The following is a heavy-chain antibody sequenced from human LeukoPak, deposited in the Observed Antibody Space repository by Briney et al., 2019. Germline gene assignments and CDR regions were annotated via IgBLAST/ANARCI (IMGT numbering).Heavy chain of an antibody. CDR1: GGSISSGGYY. CDR2: IYHSGST. V-gene: IGHV4-30-2*01. D-gene: IGHD6-6*01. J-gene: IGHJ4*02. Sequence: ASETLSLTCTVSGGSISSGGYYWSWIRQPPGRGLEWIGYIYHSGSTYHNPSLKSRVTISVDRSKNQFSLKLSSVTAADTAVYYCARMEYSSSLNFDYWGQGTLVTVSS. CDR3: ARMEYSSSLNFDY.